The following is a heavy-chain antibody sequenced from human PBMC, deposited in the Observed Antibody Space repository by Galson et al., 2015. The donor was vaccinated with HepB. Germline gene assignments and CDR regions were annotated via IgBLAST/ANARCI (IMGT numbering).Heavy chain of an antibody. V-gene: IGHV3-30*04. J-gene: IGHJ6*02. CDR1: GFTFRTYS. D-gene: IGHD6-13*01. CDR3: AREVIEGSSWPRSLYYYGVDV. Sequence: SLRLSCAASGFTFRTYSMHWVRQAPGKGLEWVAVTSYDGTYKYYADSVKGRFTISRDNSKNTLYLQMNSLRAEDTAVYFCAREVIEGSSWPRSLYYYGVDVWGQGTTVTVSS. CDR2: TSYDGTYK.